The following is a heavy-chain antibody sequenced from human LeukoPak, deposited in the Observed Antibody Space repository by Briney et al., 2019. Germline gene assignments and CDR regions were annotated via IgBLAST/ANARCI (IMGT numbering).Heavy chain of an antibody. CDR2: IYDTGST. J-gene: IGHJ5*02. CDR1: GDSIRSVHYY. CDR3: ARQNHDIGTNWFDP. D-gene: IGHD3-9*01. V-gene: IGHV4-39*01. Sequence: SSTLSLTCSVSGDSIRSVHYYWGWIRQPPGRGLEWIGSIYDTGSTYYNPSLKSRVTIFVDTSKNQFSLRLTSVTAADTAMYYCARQNHDIGTNWFDPWGQGTLVTVSS.